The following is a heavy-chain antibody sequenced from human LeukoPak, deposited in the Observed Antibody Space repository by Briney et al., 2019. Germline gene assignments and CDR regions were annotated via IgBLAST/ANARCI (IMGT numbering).Heavy chain of an antibody. V-gene: IGHV1-46*01. Sequence: ASVKVSCKASGYTFTSYYMHWVRQAPGQGLEWMGIINPSGGSTSYAQKFQGRVTMTRDTSTSTVYMELSSLRSEDTAVYYCAREVSHRGYYGSGSPRGGIDYFDYWGQGTLVTVSS. J-gene: IGHJ4*02. D-gene: IGHD3-10*01. CDR2: INPSGGST. CDR1: GYTFTSYY. CDR3: AREVSHRGYYGSGSPRGGIDYFDY.